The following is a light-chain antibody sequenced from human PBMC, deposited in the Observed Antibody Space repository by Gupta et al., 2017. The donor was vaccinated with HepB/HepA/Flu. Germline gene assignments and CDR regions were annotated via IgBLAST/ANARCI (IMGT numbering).Light chain of an antibody. V-gene: IGLV1-44*01. CDR3: AAWDDSRNGQV. CDR1: SSNIGSNT. CDR2: NNN. J-gene: IGLJ2*01. Sequence: QSVLTQPPSASGTPGQRVTISCSGSSSNIGSNTVNWYQQLPGTAPKLLIYNNNRRPSGVPDRFSGSESGTSAALTTSGLQAEDEADYYCAAWDDSRNGQVFGGGTKLTVL.